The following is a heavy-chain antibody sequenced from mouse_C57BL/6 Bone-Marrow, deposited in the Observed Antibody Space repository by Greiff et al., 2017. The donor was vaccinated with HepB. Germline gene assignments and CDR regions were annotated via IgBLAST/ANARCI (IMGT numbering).Heavy chain of an antibody. Sequence: QVQLQQPGAELVKPGASVKMSCKASGYTFTSYWITWVKQRPGQGLEWIGDIYPGSGSTNYNEKFKSKATLTVDTSSSTAYMQLSSLTSEDSAVYYCASREHTVEGAWFAYWGQVALVTVAA. J-gene: IGHJ3*01. CDR2: IYPGSGST. D-gene: IGHD1-1*01. V-gene: IGHV1-55*01. CDR3: ASREHTVEGAWFAY. CDR1: GYTFTSYW.